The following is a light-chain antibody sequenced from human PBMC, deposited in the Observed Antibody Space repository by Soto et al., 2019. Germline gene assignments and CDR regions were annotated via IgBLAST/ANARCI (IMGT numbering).Light chain of an antibody. CDR3: SSYSHSPPSYV. Sequence: QSALTQPASVSGSPGQSITISCTGSSVDVGDYNSVSWYQQHPGKAPKVMIYHVTIRASGVSNRFSGSKSGNTASLTISGLQAEDEADCYCSSYSHSPPSYVFGTGTKLTVL. J-gene: IGLJ1*01. V-gene: IGLV2-14*03. CDR1: SVDVGDYNS. CDR2: HVT.